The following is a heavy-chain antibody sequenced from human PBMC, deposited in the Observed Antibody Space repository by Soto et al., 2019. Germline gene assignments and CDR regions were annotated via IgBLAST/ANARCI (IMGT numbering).Heavy chain of an antibody. CDR1: SASITTYY. CDR2: IYYSGST. J-gene: IGHJ4*02. Sequence: QVQLQESGPGLMKPSETLSLTCTVSSASITTYYWNWIRQPPGKGLEWIGYIYYSGSTNYNPALKSRVAISLDTSKNQVSLRLSSVTAADTAVYYCARDSAVGATKRGFEYWGQGTLVSVSS. V-gene: IGHV4-59*01. D-gene: IGHD1-26*01. CDR3: ARDSAVGATKRGFEY.